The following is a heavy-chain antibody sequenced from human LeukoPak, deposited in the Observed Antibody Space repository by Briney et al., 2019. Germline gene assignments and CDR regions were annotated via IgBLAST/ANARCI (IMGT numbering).Heavy chain of an antibody. V-gene: IGHV3-33*01. D-gene: IGHD6-19*01. Sequence: GGSLRLSCAVSGFNFNDYGMHWVRQAPGKGLEWVAIIWHDGNNKYYADSVRGRFTISRDNSKNTLYLEMNSLRAEDTAVYYCASCATGYSSGCSGYWGQGTLVTVSS. CDR2: IWHDGNNK. CDR3: ASCATGYSSGCSGY. CDR1: GFNFNDYG. J-gene: IGHJ4*02.